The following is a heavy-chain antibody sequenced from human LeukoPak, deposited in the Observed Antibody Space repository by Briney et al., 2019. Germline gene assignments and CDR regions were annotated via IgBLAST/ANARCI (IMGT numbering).Heavy chain of an antibody. D-gene: IGHD3-10*01. CDR2: ISYDGSNE. CDR1: GFTFSRYA. Sequence: GGSQRLSCAASGFTFSRYAMHWVRQAPGKGLEWVAVISYDGSNEYYADTVKGRFTISRDRSENTLYLQMNSLRVEDTAVYYCARVGYYSSGPFSYFDYWGQGTLVTVSS. CDR3: ARVGYYSSGPFSYFDY. V-gene: IGHV3-30-3*01. J-gene: IGHJ4*01.